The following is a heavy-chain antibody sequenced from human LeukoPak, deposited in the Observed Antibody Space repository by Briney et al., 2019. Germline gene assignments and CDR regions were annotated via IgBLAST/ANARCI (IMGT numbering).Heavy chain of an antibody. CDR1: GFTFSSYS. Sequence: GGSLRLSCAASGFTFSSYSMNWVRQAPGKGLEWVSYISSSSSTIYYADSVKGRFTISRDNAKNSLYLQMNSLRAEDTAVYYCARAVGAEYSGYDFFCWGQGTLVTVSS. D-gene: IGHD5-12*01. CDR2: ISSSSSTI. J-gene: IGHJ4*02. CDR3: ARAVGAEYSGYDFFC. V-gene: IGHV3-48*01.